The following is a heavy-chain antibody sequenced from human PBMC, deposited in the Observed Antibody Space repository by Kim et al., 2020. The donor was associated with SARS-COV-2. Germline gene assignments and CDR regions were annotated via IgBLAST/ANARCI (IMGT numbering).Heavy chain of an antibody. Sequence: YYADSVKGRLTISRDNSKNTLYLQMSSLRAEDTAVYYCVKDWYSGSYSSYWGQGTLVTVSS. J-gene: IGHJ4*02. CDR3: VKDWYSGSYSSY. D-gene: IGHD1-26*01. V-gene: IGHV3-64D*09.